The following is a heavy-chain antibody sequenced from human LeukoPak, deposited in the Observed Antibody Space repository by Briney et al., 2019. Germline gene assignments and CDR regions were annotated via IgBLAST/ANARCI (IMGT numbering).Heavy chain of an antibody. D-gene: IGHD1-26*01. CDR1: GFTVSSNY. CDR3: ASGYSGIYDDFDY. J-gene: IGHJ4*02. CDR2: IYSGGST. Sequence: GGSLRLSCAASGFTVSSNYMSWVRQAPGKGLEWVSVIYSGGSTYYADSVKGRFTISRDNAKNSLYLQMNSLRAEDTALYYCASGYSGIYDDFDYWGQGTLVTVSS. V-gene: IGHV3-53*01.